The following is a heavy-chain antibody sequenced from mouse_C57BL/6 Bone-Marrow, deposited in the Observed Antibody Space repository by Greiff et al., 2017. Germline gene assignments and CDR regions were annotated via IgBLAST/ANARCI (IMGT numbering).Heavy chain of an antibody. Sequence: EVQRVESGGGLVQPKGSLKLSCAASGFSFNTYAMNWVRQAPGKGLEWVARIRSKSNNYATYYAESVNDRFTNSRDNSESMFYLGMNNLKTEDTAMYYCVTTYYGSYVDAMDYWGQGTSVTVSS. CDR3: VTTYYGSYVDAMDY. V-gene: IGHV10-1*01. CDR1: GFSFNTYA. J-gene: IGHJ4*01. D-gene: IGHD2-1*01. CDR2: IRSKSNNYAT.